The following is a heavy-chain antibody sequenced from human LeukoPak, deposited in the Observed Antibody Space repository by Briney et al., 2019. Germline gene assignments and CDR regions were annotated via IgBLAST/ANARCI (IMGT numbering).Heavy chain of an antibody. CDR3: AKRALLGCGELYDFDY. V-gene: IGHV3-23*01. J-gene: IGHJ4*02. D-gene: IGHD2-21*01. CDR1: GLNFDDSA. CDR2: ISGCGGST. Sequence: GGSLRLSCVASGLNFDDSAMHWVRPAPGKGLAGVSAISGCGGSTYYAASVKGRVTISVDNSKNQLYLQMNSLRAEDTAVYYCAKRALLGCGELYDFDYWGQGTLVTVSS.